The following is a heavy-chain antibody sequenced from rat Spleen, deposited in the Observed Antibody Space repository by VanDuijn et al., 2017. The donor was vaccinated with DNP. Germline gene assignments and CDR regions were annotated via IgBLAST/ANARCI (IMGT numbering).Heavy chain of an antibody. CDR1: GFTFSDYN. CDR2: ISHDATST. Sequence: EVQLVESGGGLVQPGRSLKLSCAASGFTFSDYNMAWVRQAPKKGLEWVATISHDATSTYYRDSVKGRFTISRDNAKSTLYLQMDSLRSEDTATYYCARDSYSAPFDYLGQGVMVSVSS. CDR3: ARDSYSAPFDY. D-gene: IGHD1-1*01. V-gene: IGHV5-7*01. J-gene: IGHJ2*01.